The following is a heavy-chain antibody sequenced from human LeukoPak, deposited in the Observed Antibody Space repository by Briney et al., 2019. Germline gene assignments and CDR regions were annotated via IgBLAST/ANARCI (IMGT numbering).Heavy chain of an antibody. CDR3: AKDKGWRGYYFDY. J-gene: IGHJ4*02. Sequence: PGRSLRLSCAASGFTFSSYGMHWVRQVPGMGLERVAVISYDGDKKYYADSVKGRFTISRDNSKNTLYLQMNSLRAEDAAVYYCAKDKGWRGYYFDYWGQGTLVTVSS. CDR1: GFTFSSYG. V-gene: IGHV3-30*18. D-gene: IGHD2-15*01. CDR2: ISYDGDKK.